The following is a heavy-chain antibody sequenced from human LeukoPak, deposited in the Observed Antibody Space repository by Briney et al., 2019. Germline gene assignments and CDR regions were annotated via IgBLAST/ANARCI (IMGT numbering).Heavy chain of an antibody. D-gene: IGHD6-6*01. CDR1: GFTFSNYA. Sequence: GGSLRLSCAASGFTFSNYAMSWVRQAPGKGLEWVSAISGSGGSTGYADSVKGRFTISRDNAKNSLYLQMNSLRAEDTAVYYCAKDRSIAARNYFDYWGQGTLVTVSS. J-gene: IGHJ4*02. CDR3: AKDRSIAARNYFDY. CDR2: ISGSGGST. V-gene: IGHV3-23*01.